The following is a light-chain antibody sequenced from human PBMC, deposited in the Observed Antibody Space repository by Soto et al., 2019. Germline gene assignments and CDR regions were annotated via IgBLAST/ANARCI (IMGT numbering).Light chain of an antibody. CDR2: DVT. Sequence: QSALTQPRSVSGSPGQSVIISCTGTTSDVGAYNYVSWYQQHPGKAPQLLIYDVTQRPPWIPGRFSGSKSGDTASLTISGLQADDEAQYYCSSHAGDFDLVFGGGTKLPVL. V-gene: IGLV2-11*01. CDR1: TSDVGAYNY. CDR3: SSHAGDFDLV. J-gene: IGLJ3*02.